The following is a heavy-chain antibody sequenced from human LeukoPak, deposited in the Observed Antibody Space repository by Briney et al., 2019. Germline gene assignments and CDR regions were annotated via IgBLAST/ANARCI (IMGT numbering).Heavy chain of an antibody. D-gene: IGHD2-15*01. CDR3: AKLGLDIVVVVAAPGAFDI. V-gene: IGHV3-23*01. Sequence: GGSLRLSCAASGFTFSSYAMSWVRQAPGKGLEWVSAISGSGGSTYYADSVKGRFTIPRDNSKNTLYLQMNSLRAEDTAVYYCAKLGLDIVVVVAAPGAFDIWGQGTMVTVSS. J-gene: IGHJ3*02. CDR2: ISGSGGST. CDR1: GFTFSSYA.